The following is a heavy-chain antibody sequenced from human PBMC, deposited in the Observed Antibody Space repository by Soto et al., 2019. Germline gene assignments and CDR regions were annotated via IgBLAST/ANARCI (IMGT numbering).Heavy chain of an antibody. CDR1: GASISSRSYY. J-gene: IGHJ6*02. Sequence: SGTLSLTCTVSGASISSRSYYWGWIRQPPGKGLEWIGSIYYSGSTYYNPSLKSRVTISVDTSKNQFSLKLSSVTAADTALYYCARLNAGTTYYYYGMDVWGQGTTVTVSS. CDR2: IYYSGST. V-gene: IGHV4-39*01. D-gene: IGHD1-7*01. CDR3: ARLNAGTTYYYYGMDV.